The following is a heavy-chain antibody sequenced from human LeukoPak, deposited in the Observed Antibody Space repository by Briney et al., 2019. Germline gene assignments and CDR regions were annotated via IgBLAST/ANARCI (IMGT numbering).Heavy chain of an antibody. Sequence: KPGGSLRLSCAASGFTFSSYSMNWVRQAPGKGLEWVSSISSSSSYIYYADSVKGRFTISRDNAKNSLYLQMNSLRAEATAVYSCARSGWRYCSSASGYSWFDPWGQGTLVTVSS. CDR3: ARSGWRYCSSASGYSWFDP. V-gene: IGHV3-21*01. CDR1: GFTFSSYS. J-gene: IGHJ5*02. D-gene: IGHD2-2*02. CDR2: ISSSSSYI.